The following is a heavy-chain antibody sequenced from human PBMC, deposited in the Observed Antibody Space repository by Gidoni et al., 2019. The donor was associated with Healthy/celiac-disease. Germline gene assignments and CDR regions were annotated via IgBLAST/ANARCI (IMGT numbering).Heavy chain of an antibody. J-gene: IGHJ4*02. CDR3: ARAPRRYYDSSGYIFGY. CDR1: GFTFSSYW. Sequence: EVQLVESGGGVVQPGGSLRLSCAASGFTFSSYWMSWVCQAPGKGLEWVANIKQDGSEKYYVDSVKGRFTISRANAKNSLYLQMNSLRAEDTAVYYCARAPRRYYDSSGYIFGYWGQGTLVTVSS. CDR2: IKQDGSEK. D-gene: IGHD3-22*01. V-gene: IGHV3-7*04.